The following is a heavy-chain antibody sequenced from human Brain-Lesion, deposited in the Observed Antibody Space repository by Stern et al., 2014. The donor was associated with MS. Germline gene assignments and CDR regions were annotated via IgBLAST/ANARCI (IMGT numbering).Heavy chain of an antibody. J-gene: IGHJ5*02. CDR1: GFIFDDYA. Sequence: VQLVQSGGGLVQPGRSLRLSCAASGFIFDDYAIHWVRQAPGKGLEWVSGIISDSGTIVYADSVKGRFTISRDNAKNSLYLQMNSLRVEDTAFYYCATLDFVRPAAGRGWFDPWGQGTLVTVSS. D-gene: IGHD3-3*01. CDR3: ATLDFVRPAAGRGWFDP. CDR2: IISDSGTI. V-gene: IGHV3-9*01.